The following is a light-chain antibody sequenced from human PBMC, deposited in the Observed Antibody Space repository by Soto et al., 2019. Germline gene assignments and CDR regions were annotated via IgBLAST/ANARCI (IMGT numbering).Light chain of an antibody. CDR3: CSYAGSVL. Sequence: QSALTQPRSVSGSPGQSVTISCTGTSSDVGGYNYVSWYQQHPGKAPNLMIYDVSKRPSGVPDRFSGSKSGNTASLTISGLQAEHEADYYCCSYAGSVLFGGGTKLTVL. CDR2: DVS. CDR1: SSDVGGYNY. V-gene: IGLV2-11*01. J-gene: IGLJ2*01.